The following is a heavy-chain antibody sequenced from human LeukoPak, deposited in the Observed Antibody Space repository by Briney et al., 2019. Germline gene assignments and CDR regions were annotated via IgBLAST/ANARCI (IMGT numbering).Heavy chain of an antibody. V-gene: IGHV3-7*01. CDR2: IKQDGSEK. Sequence: GGSLRLSCAASGFTFSSYWMSWVRQAPGKGLEWVANIKQDGSEKYYVDSVKGRFTISRDNAKNSLYLQMNSLRAEDTAVYYCARDLGGCYYDSSGSYFDYWGQGTLVTVSS. CDR3: ARDLGGCYYDSSGSYFDY. J-gene: IGHJ4*02. D-gene: IGHD3-22*01. CDR1: GFTFSSYW.